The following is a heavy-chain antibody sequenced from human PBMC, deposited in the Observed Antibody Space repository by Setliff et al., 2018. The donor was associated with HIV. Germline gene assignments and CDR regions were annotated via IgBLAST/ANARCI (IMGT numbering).Heavy chain of an antibody. Sequence: LSLTCTVSGGSISNYFWRWIRQPPGKGVEWIGYIYHSGNTKYTPSLKSRATISQDTSKKQVSLRLTSVTTADTAVYYCARVGWGSVFDVWGQGTTVTVSS. CDR1: GGSISNYF. CDR3: ARVGWGSVFDV. D-gene: IGHD3-16*01. V-gene: IGHV4-59*01. J-gene: IGHJ3*01. CDR2: IYHSGNT.